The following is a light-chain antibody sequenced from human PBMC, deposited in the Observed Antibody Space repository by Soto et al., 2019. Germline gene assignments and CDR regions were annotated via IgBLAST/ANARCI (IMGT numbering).Light chain of an antibody. CDR1: SGHSSDI. CDR2: LEGTGNY. Sequence: QSVLTQSSSASASLGSSVKLTCTLSSGHSSDIIAWHQQQPGKAPRYLMKLEGTGNYNKGSGVPDRFSGSSSGADRYLTISNLQFEDEADYYCETWDFNTRVFGGGTKVTVL. V-gene: IGLV4-60*02. CDR3: ETWDFNTRV. J-gene: IGLJ3*02.